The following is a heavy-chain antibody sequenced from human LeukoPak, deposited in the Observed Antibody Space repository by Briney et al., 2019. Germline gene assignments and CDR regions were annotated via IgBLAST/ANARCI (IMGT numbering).Heavy chain of an antibody. V-gene: IGHV3-13*01. Sequence: PGGSLRLSCAASGLTFSDYDMHWVRQATGKGLEWVSAIGTAGDTYYTGSVKGRFTISRENAKNSLYPQMNSLRAGDTAAYYCARVAKERVGGVYYFDYWGQGTLVTVSS. CDR2: IGTAGDT. J-gene: IGHJ4*02. CDR1: GLTFSDYD. CDR3: ARVAKERVGGVYYFDY. D-gene: IGHD1-1*01.